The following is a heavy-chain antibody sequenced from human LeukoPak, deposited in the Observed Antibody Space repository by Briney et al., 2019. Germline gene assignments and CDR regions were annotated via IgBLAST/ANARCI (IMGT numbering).Heavy chain of an antibody. CDR2: FDPEDGET. Sequence: GASVKVSCKVSGYTLTELSMHWVRQAPGKGLEWMGGFDPEDGETIYAQKFQGRVTMTEDTSTDTAYMELSSLRSEDTAVYYCARGYCSGGSCYAGAGGDYWGQGTLVTVSS. CDR3: ARGYCSGGSCYAGAGGDY. J-gene: IGHJ4*02. CDR1: GYTLTELS. D-gene: IGHD2-15*01. V-gene: IGHV1-24*01.